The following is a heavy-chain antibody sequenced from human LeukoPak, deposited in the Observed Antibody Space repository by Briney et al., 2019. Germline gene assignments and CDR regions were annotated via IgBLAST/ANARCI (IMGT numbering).Heavy chain of an antibody. V-gene: IGHV3-23*01. CDR3: AKDTSAWWYHRAYMNV. CDR2: ISGSGDKT. J-gene: IGHJ6*03. CDR1: GFTFTSYA. Sequence: GGSLRLSCAASGFTFTSYAMSWVRQAPGGGLEWVSAISGSGDKTFHADSVKGRFTTSRDNSKNTLSLQMSSLRVEDSAVYFCAKDTSAWWYHRAYMNVWGTGTTVTVSS. D-gene: IGHD2-15*01.